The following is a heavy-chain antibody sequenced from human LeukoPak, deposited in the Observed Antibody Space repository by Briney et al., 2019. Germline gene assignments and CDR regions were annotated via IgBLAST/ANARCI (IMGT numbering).Heavy chain of an antibody. D-gene: IGHD2-15*01. J-gene: IGHJ4*02. CDR3: AKDLPRYCSGGSCPFDY. CDR1: GFTFDDYA. CDR2: ISWNSGSI. V-gene: IGHV3-9*01. Sequence: GGSLRLSYAASGFTFDDYAMHWVRQAPGKGLEWVSGISWNSGSIGYADSVKGRFTISRDNAKNSLYLQMNSLRAEDTALYYCAKDLPRYCSGGSCPFDYWGQGTLVTVSS.